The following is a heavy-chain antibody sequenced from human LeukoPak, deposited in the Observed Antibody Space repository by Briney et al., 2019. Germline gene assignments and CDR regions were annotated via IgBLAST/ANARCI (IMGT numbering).Heavy chain of an antibody. Sequence: SVKVSCKASGGTFSSYAISWVRQAPGQGLEWMGRIIPIFGTANYAQKFQGRVTITTDESTSTAYMELNSLRAEDTAVYYCARENTAMVAYWGQGTLVTVSS. D-gene: IGHD5-18*01. J-gene: IGHJ4*02. CDR1: GGTFSSYA. V-gene: IGHV1-69*05. CDR2: IIPIFGTA. CDR3: ARENTAMVAY.